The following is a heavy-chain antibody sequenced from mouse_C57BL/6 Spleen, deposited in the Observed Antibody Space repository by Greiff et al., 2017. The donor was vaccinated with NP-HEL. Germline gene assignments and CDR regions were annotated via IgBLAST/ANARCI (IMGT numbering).Heavy chain of an antibody. Sequence: VQLQESGAELVKPGASVKLSCKASGYTFTEYTIHWVKQRSGQGLEWIGWFYPGSGSIKYNEKFKDKATLTADKSSSTVYMELSRLTSEDSAVYFCARHGSYYYGSSYEYFDYWGQGTTLTVSS. V-gene: IGHV1-62-2*01. D-gene: IGHD1-1*01. CDR3: ARHGSYYYGSSYEYFDY. J-gene: IGHJ2*01. CDR1: GYTFTEYT. CDR2: FYPGSGSI.